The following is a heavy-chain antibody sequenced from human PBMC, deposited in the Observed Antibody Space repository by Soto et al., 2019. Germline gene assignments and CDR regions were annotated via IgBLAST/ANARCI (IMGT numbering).Heavy chain of an antibody. CDR2: IYYSGST. D-gene: IGHD6-13*01. V-gene: IGHV4-59*01. CDR1: GGSISSYY. CDR3: ARVRGPYSSSFDY. Sequence: PSETLSLTCTVSGGSISSYYGSWIRPPPGKGLEWIGYIYYSGSTNYNPSLKSRVTISVDTSKNQFSLKLSSVTAADTAVYYCARVRGPYSSSFDYSGQGTLVTVSS. J-gene: IGHJ4*02.